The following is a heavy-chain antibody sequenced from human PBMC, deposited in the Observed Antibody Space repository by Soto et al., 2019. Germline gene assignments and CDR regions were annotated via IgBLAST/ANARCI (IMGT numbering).Heavy chain of an antibody. V-gene: IGHV4-4*02. D-gene: IGHD2-21*01. CDR3: ASCIVRFLDV. CDR2: IYHSGGT. CDR1: GDSISSSFW. J-gene: IGHJ6*02. Sequence: SETLSLTCAVSGDSISSSFWWSWVRQPPGKGLEWSGDIYHSGGTNYNQSLKRRVTISVDKSKNQFSLKLSSVTAADTAVYYCASCIVRFLDVWGQGTTVTVSS.